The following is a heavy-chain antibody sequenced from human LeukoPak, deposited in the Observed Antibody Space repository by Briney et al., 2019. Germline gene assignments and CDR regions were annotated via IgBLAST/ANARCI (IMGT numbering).Heavy chain of an antibody. CDR3: ARDKYPGTGSYYIFDY. CDR2: ISLDGSNK. V-gene: IGHV3-30-3*01. J-gene: IGHJ4*02. D-gene: IGHD1-26*01. Sequence: QSGRSLRLSCAASGFIFSNYAMHWVRQAPGKGLEWVAVISLDGSNKYYADSVKGRFSISRDNSKNTQYLQMSSLRVEDTAVYYCARDKYPGTGSYYIFDYWGQGTLVTVSS. CDR1: GFIFSNYA.